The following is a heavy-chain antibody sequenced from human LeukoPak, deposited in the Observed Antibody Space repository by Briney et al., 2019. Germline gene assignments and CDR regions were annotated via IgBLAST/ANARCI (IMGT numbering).Heavy chain of an antibody. J-gene: IGHJ4*02. D-gene: IGHD3-10*01. V-gene: IGHV3-7*01. CDR2: IKQDGSEK. Sequence: GGSLRLSCAASGFTFSSYWMRWVRQAPGKGLVWVANIKQDGSEKCYVDSVKGRFTISRDNAKNSLYLQMNSLRAEDTAVYYCARDHDYYGSGSYYNDYWGQGTLVTVSS. CDR3: ARDHDYYGSGSYYNDY. CDR1: GFTFSSYW.